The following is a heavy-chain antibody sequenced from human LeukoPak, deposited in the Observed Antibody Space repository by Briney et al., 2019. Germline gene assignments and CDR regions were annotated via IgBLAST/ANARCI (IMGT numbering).Heavy chain of an antibody. V-gene: IGHV3-23*01. CDR2: ISGSGGST. CDR3: ASLGGYDSSGYLFDY. J-gene: IGHJ4*02. Sequence: PGGSLRLSCAASGFTLSSYAMSWVRQAPGKGLEWVSAISGSGGSTYYADSVKGRFTISRDNSKNTLYLQMNSLRAEDTAVYYCASLGGYDSSGYLFDYWGQGTLVTVSS. CDR1: GFTLSSYA. D-gene: IGHD3-22*01.